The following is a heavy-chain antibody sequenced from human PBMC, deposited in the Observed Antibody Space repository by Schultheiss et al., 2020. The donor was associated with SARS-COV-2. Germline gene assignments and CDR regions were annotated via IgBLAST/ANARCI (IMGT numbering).Heavy chain of an antibody. D-gene: IGHD6-19*01. V-gene: IGHV3-66*02. Sequence: ETLSLTCAVSGDSVTSSKWWSWVRQPPGKGLEWVSVIYSGGYTDYADSVKGRFTISRDNSKNTLYLQMNSLRAEDTAVYYCARGQEQWFHTTPDFDYWGQGTLVTVSS. CDR2: IYSGGYT. CDR1: GDSVTSSKW. CDR3: ARGQEQWFHTTPDFDY. J-gene: IGHJ4*02.